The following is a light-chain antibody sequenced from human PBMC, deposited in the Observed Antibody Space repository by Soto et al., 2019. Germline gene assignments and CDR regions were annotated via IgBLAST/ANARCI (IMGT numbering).Light chain of an antibody. J-gene: IGKJ2*01. Sequence: DSQMTQSPYTLSASVGDRVTITCRASQSISSWLAWYQQKSGKAPKLLIYKASSLESGVPSRFSGSGSGTVCTLTISSLHPDDLETYCCQQYNSYPYTFGQGTKLEIK. CDR1: QSISSW. CDR3: QQYNSYPYT. V-gene: IGKV1-5*03. CDR2: KAS.